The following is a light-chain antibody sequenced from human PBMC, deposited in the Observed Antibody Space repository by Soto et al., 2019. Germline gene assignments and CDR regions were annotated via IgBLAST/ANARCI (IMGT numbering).Light chain of an antibody. Sequence: QSALTQPASVSGSPGQSITISCTGTSSDVGGYNFVSWYQQHPGEAPKLLIYEVNIRPSGVSNRFSGSKSGNTASLTISGLRAADGADYYCSSYTIGTTLVVFGGGTQLTVL. V-gene: IGLV2-14*03. CDR2: EVN. CDR3: SSYTIGTTLVV. CDR1: SSDVGGYNF. J-gene: IGLJ3*02.